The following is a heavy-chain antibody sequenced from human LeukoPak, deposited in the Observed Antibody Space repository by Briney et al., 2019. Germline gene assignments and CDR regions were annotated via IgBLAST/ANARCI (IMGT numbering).Heavy chain of an antibody. V-gene: IGHV4-59*01. CDR2: IYYSGST. CDR3: ATQRYDFWSGYSLGWFDP. CDR1: GGSISSYY. D-gene: IGHD3-3*01. Sequence: SETLSLTCTVSGGSISSYYWSWIRQPPGKGLEWIGYIYYSGSTNYNPSLKSRVTISVDTSKNQFSLKLSSVTAADTAVHYCATQRYDFWSGYSLGWFDPWGQGTLVTVSS. J-gene: IGHJ5*02.